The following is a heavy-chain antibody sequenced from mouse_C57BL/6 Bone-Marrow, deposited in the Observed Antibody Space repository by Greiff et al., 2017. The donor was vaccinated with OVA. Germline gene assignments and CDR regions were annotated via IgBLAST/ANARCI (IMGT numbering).Heavy chain of an antibody. V-gene: IGHV1-7*01. J-gene: IGHJ2*01. Sequence: QVQLQQSGAELAKPGASVKLSCKASGYTFTSYWMHWVKQRPGQGLEWIGYINPSSGYTKYNQKFKDKATLTADKSARTAYMQLSSLTYEDSAVYYCAREVKMDYYGSRNFDYWGQGTTLTVSS. CDR1: GYTFTSYW. CDR2: INPSSGYT. CDR3: AREVKMDYYGSRNFDY. D-gene: IGHD1-1*01.